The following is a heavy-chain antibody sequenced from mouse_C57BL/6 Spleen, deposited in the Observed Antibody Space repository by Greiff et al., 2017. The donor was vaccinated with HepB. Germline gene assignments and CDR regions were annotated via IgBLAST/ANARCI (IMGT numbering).Heavy chain of an antibody. CDR3: AIGPGYYGSSSYYFDY. CDR1: GYTFTSYW. D-gene: IGHD1-1*01. J-gene: IGHJ2*01. V-gene: IGHV1-74*01. Sequence: VKLMESGAELVKPGASVKVSCKASGYTFTSYWMHWVKQRPGQGLEWIGRIHPSDSDTNYNQKFKGKATLTVDKSSSTAYMQLSSLTSEDSAVYYCAIGPGYYGSSSYYFDYWGQGTTLTVSS. CDR2: IHPSDSDT.